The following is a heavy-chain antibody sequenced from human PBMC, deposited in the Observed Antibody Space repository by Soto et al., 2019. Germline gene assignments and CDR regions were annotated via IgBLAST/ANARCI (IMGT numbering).Heavy chain of an antibody. D-gene: IGHD2-15*01. Sequence: GGSLRLSCAAAGFTFSDYYMSWIRQAPGKGLEWVSYISSSGSTIYYADSVKGRFTISRDNAKNSLYLQMNSLRAEDTAVYYCARSCSGGSCYPWFDPWGQRTLVTVSS. CDR3: ARSCSGGSCYPWFDP. CDR2: ISSSGSTI. V-gene: IGHV3-11*01. J-gene: IGHJ5*02. CDR1: GFTFSDYY.